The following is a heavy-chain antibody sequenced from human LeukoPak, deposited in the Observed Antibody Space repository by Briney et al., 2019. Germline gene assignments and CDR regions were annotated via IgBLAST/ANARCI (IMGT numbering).Heavy chain of an antibody. CDR1: SYSISSGYH. V-gene: IGHV4-38-2*01. CDR3: ARINWIPDY. J-gene: IGHJ4*02. CDR2: IYRSGIT. Sequence: SETLPLTCAVSSYSISSGYHWGWIRQPPGKGLEWIGSIYRSGITYYNPSLKSPVTISVDTSKNQFSLKLSSVTAADTAVYYCARINWIPDYWGPGTLVTVSS. D-gene: IGHD1-20*01.